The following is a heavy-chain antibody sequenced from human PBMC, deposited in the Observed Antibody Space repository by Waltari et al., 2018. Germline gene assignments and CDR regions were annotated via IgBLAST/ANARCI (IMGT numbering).Heavy chain of an antibody. CDR3: ARVGSSWSLDY. V-gene: IGHV4-4*02. CDR1: GGSISSSNW. J-gene: IGHJ4*02. D-gene: IGHD6-13*01. Sequence: QVQLQESGPGLVKPSGTLSLTCAVSGGSISSSNWWSWVRQPPGKGLEWIGEIYNSGSTNDNPSLKSRGTISVDKSKNQFSLKLSAVTAADTAVYYCARVGSSWSLDYWGQGTLVTVSS. CDR2: IYNSGST.